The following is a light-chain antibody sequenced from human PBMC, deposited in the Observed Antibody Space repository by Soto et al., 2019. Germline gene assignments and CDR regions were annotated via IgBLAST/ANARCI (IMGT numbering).Light chain of an antibody. CDR3: SSYTTSNTRQLV. Sequence: QSALTQPASVSGSPGQSITISCTGTSSDVGGYNYVSWYQHHPGKAPKLIIYDVTNRPSGVSNPFSGSKSGNTASLTISGLQPEDEADYYCSSYTTSNTRQLVFGTGTKLTV. J-gene: IGLJ1*01. CDR1: SSDVGGYNY. CDR2: DVT. V-gene: IGLV2-14*03.